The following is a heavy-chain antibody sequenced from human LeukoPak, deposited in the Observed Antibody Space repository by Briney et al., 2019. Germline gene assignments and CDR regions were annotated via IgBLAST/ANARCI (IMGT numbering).Heavy chain of an antibody. Sequence: GGSLRLSCTASGVTFGDYAVSWVRQAPGKGLEWVGFIRSKAYGGTTEYAASVKGRFTISRDDSKSIAYLQMNSLKTEDTAVYYCTRTTTILRYFDWLSDYWGQGTLVTVSS. V-gene: IGHV3-49*04. CDR2: IRSKAYGGTT. CDR1: GVTFGDYA. D-gene: IGHD3-9*01. J-gene: IGHJ4*02. CDR3: TRTTTILRYFDWLSDY.